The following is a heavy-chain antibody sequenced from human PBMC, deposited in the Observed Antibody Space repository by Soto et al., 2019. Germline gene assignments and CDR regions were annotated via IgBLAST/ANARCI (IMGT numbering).Heavy chain of an antibody. V-gene: IGHV3-11*05. Sequence: GGSLRLSCAASGFSFSDYYMSWIRQAPGKGLEWVSYISSSSSYTNYADSVKGRFTISRDNAKNSLYLQMNSLRAEDTAVYYCARVAPPQDYWGQGTLVTSPQ. J-gene: IGHJ4*02. CDR3: ARVAPPQDY. CDR1: GFSFSDYY. CDR2: ISSSSSYT.